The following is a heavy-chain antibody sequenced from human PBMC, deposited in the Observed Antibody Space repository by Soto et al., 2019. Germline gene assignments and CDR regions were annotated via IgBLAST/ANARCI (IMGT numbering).Heavy chain of an antibody. J-gene: IGHJ4*02. Sequence: PSETLSLTCTVSGGSISSYYWSWIRQPPGKGLEWIGYIYYSGSTNYNPSLKSRVTISVDTSKNQFSLKLSSVTAADTAVYYCARDLGAGDFDYWGQGTLVTVSS. CDR3: ARDLGAGDFDY. CDR1: GGSISSYY. V-gene: IGHV4-59*01. CDR2: IYYSGST. D-gene: IGHD3-10*01.